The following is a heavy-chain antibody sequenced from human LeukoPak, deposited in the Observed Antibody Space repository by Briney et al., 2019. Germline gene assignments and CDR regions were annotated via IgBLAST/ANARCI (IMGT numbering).Heavy chain of an antibody. CDR3: ATDRDGDYGGL. CDR1: GYTFTDYY. J-gene: IGHJ4*02. V-gene: IGHV1-69-2*01. D-gene: IGHD4-17*01. Sequence: ASVKISCKVSGYTFTDYYMHWVHQAPGKGLEWMGLVDPEDGETIYAEKFQGRVTITADTSTDTAYMELSSLRSEDTAVYYCATDRDGDYGGLWGQGTLVTVSS. CDR2: VDPEDGET.